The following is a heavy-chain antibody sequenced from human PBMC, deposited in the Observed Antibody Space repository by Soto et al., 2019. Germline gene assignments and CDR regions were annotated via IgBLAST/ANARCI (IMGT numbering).Heavy chain of an antibody. D-gene: IGHD5-12*01. J-gene: IGHJ4*02. V-gene: IGHV3-15*07. CDR1: GFTFSNAW. CDR2: IKSKTDGGTT. Sequence: GGSLRLSCAASGFTFSNAWMNWVRQAPGKGLEWVGRIKSKTDGGTTDYAAPVKGRFTISRDDSKNTLYLQMNSLKTEDTAVYYCTTNVDIVASREGGFYRYFDYWGQGTLVTVSS. CDR3: TTNVDIVASREGGFYRYFDY.